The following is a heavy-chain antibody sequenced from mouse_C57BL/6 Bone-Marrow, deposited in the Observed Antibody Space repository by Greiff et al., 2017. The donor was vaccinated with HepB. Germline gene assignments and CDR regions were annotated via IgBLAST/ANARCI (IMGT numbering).Heavy chain of an antibody. D-gene: IGHD2-5*01. J-gene: IGHJ1*03. CDR1: GFNIKDDY. CDR3: TTYSSHWYFDV. V-gene: IGHV14-4*01. Sequence: EVQLQQSGAELVRPGASVKLSCTASGFNIKDDYMHWVKQRPEQGLEWIGWIDPENGDTEYASKFQGKATITADTSSNTAYLQLSILTSEDTAVYYCTTYSSHWYFDVWGTGTTVTVSS. CDR2: IDPENGDT.